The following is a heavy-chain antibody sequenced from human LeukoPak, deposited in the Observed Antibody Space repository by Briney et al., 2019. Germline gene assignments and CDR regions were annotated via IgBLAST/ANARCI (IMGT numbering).Heavy chain of an antibody. J-gene: IGHJ1*01. CDR2: IYYSGST. CDR1: GGSISSYY. CDR3: ARESDYGDPYFQH. V-gene: IGHV4-59*12. D-gene: IGHD4-17*01. Sequence: SETLSLTCTVSGGSISSYYWSWIRQPPGKGLEWIGYIYYSGSTNYNPSLKSRVTISVDTSKNQFSLKLNSVTAADTAVYYCARESDYGDPYFQHWGQGTLVTVSS.